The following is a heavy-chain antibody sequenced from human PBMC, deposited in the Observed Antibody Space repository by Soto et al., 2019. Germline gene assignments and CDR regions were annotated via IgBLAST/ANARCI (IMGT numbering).Heavy chain of an antibody. V-gene: IGHV1-3*01. CDR3: ARDATVAGTRCDY. D-gene: IGHD6-19*01. J-gene: IGHJ4*02. CDR1: GYTFTSYA. Sequence: ASVKVSCKASGYTFTSYAMHWVRQAPGQRLEWMGWINAGNGNTKYSQKFQGRVTITTDTSASTAYMEPRSLRSDDTAVYYCARDATVAGTRCDYWGQGTLVTVSS. CDR2: INAGNGNT.